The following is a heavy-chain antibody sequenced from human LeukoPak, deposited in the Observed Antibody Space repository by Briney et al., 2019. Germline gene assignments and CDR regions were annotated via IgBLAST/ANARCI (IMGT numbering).Heavy chain of an antibody. CDR1: GFTFSSYW. J-gene: IGHJ4*02. CDR3: ARVQSNGRILIAGFEY. Sequence: GGSLRLSCAGSGFTFSSYWIHWVRQAPGKGLVWLSRIKKDGTSTSYADSVQGRFTISRDNAKNTVYVQMSSLRVEDTAVYHCARVQSNGRILIAGFEYWGQGTLVTVSS. V-gene: IGHV3-74*01. CDR2: IKKDGTST. D-gene: IGHD2-21*01.